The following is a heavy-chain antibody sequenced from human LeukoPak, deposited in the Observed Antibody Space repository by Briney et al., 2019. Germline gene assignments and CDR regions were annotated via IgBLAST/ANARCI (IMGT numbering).Heavy chain of an antibody. D-gene: IGHD3-9*01. V-gene: IGHV3-33*01. CDR2: IWYDGSNR. CDR3: VRAGALVIREYYFDY. CDR1: GFTFSNYG. J-gene: IGHJ4*02. Sequence: PGGSLRLSCAASGFTFSNYGMHWVRQAPGKGLEWVAVIWYDGSNRYYADSVKGRFTISRDNSESTLYLQMNSLRAEDTAVYYCVRAGALVIREYYFDYWGQGTLVTVSS.